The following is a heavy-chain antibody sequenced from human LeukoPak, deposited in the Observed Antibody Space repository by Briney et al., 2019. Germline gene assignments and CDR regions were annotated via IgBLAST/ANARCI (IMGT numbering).Heavy chain of an antibody. V-gene: IGHV1-3*01. CDR1: GYTFTSCA. Sequence: ASVKVSCKASGYTFTSCAMHWVRQAPGQRLEWMGWINAGNGNTKYSQKFQGRVTITRDTSASTAYTELSSLRSEDTAVYYCARSIVVVPAALDYWGQGTLVTVSS. CDR3: ARSIVVVPAALDY. J-gene: IGHJ4*02. CDR2: INAGNGNT. D-gene: IGHD2-2*01.